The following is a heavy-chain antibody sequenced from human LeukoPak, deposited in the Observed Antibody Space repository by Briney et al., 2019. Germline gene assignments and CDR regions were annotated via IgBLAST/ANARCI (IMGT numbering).Heavy chain of an antibody. V-gene: IGHV4-59*01. J-gene: IGHJ3*02. CDR3: ARVGSYAFDI. CDR2: IHYSGST. CDR1: AGSISSYY. Sequence: SETLSLTCTVSAGSISSYYWSWIRQPPGKGLEWIGYIHYSGSTSQNPSLKSRVTISVDTSKNQFSLNLSSVTAADTAVYYCARVGSYAFDIWGQGTMVTVSS.